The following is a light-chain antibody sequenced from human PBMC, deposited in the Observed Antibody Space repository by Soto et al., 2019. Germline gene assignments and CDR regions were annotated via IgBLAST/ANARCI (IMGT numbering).Light chain of an antibody. CDR3: QQLNGYPIT. CDR1: QGINSY. J-gene: IGKJ3*01. Sequence: DIQLTQSPSLLSASVGDRVTITCRASQGINSYLAWYQQKPGKTPKLLVYAASTLQSGVPSRFSCSGSGTEFTLTISSLQPEDFATYYCQQLNGYPITFGPGTKVDI. CDR2: AAS. V-gene: IGKV1-9*01.